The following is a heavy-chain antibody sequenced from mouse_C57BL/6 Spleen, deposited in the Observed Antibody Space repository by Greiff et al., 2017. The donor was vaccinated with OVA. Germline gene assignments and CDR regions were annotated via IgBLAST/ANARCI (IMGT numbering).Heavy chain of an antibody. J-gene: IGHJ2*01. D-gene: IGHD2-5*01. Sequence: VQLQQSGAELVMPGASVKLSCKASGYTFTSSWMHWVKQRPGQGLEWIGEIDPSDSYPNYNQKFKGKSTLTVDKSSSTAYMQLSSLTSEDSAVYYCARSYYSNLVYFDYWGQGTTLTVSS. CDR3: ARSYYSNLVYFDY. V-gene: IGHV1-69*01. CDR1: GYTFTSSW. CDR2: IDPSDSYP.